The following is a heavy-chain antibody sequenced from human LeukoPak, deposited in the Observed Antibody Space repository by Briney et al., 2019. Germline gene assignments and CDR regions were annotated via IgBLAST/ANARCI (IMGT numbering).Heavy chain of an antibody. CDR3: ARHHFGSGSWLFDL. CDR2: IYHSGST. J-gene: IGHJ5*02. CDR1: GGSISKYY. D-gene: IGHD3-10*01. Sequence: SETLSLTCSVSGGSISKYYWSWIRQPPGKGLEWIGYIYHSGSTNYNPSLNCRVTISVDTSRNQFSLKLSSVTAADTAVYYCARHHFGSGSWLFDLWGQGILVTVSS. V-gene: IGHV4-59*08.